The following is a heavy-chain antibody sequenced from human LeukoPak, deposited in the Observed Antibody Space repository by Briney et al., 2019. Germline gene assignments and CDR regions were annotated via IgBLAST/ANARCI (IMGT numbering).Heavy chain of an antibody. V-gene: IGHV4-61*02. Sequence: PSETLSLTCTVSGDSISSENYYWNRIRQPAGTGLEWIGRIYMSGSTNYNPSLKSRVTISVDTSKNQFSLRLTSVTAADTAVYYCARQTGSGLFILPGGQGTLVTVSS. D-gene: IGHD3/OR15-3a*01. CDR2: IYMSGST. J-gene: IGHJ4*02. CDR1: GDSISSENYY. CDR3: ARQTGSGLFILP.